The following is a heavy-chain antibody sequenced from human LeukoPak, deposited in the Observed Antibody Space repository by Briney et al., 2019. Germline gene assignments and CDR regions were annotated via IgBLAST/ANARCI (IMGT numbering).Heavy chain of an antibody. CDR2: IIPIFGTA. CDR1: GGTFSSYA. D-gene: IGHD6-13*01. Sequence: SVKVSCKASGGTFSSYAISWVRQAPGQGLEWMGGIIPIFGTANYAQKFQGRVTITADESTRTAYMELSSLRSEDTAVYYCARGSTRIAAAGTSGYYYYGMDVWGQGTTVTVSS. CDR3: ARGSTRIAAAGTSGYYYYGMDV. J-gene: IGHJ6*02. V-gene: IGHV1-69*13.